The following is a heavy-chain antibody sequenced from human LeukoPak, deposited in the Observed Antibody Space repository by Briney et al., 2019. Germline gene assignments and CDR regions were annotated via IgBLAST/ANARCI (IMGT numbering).Heavy chain of an antibody. CDR2: IYYSGST. D-gene: IGHD1-26*01. CDR1: GGSISSSSYY. CDR3: ARSREDHYYYYYMDV. V-gene: IGHV4-39*07. Sequence: SETLSLTCTVSGGSISSSSYYWGWIRQPPGKGLEWIGSIYYSGSTNYNPSLKSRVTMSVDTSKNQFSLKLSSVTAADTAVYYCARSREDHYYYYYMDVWGKGTTVTISS. J-gene: IGHJ6*03.